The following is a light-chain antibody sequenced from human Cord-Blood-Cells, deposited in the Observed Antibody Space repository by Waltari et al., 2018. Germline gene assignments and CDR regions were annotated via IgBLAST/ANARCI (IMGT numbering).Light chain of an antibody. V-gene: IGKV1-39*01. Sequence: DIQMTQSPSSLSAYVGDRVTITCRASQSISSYLNWYQQKPGKAPKLLIYAASSLQSGVPTRCSGSGSEKDFSLTISSLQPKDLAAYDSQQSYSTPPTFDGETKVEIK. J-gene: IGKJ4*01. CDR2: AAS. CDR1: QSISSY. CDR3: QQSYSTPPT.